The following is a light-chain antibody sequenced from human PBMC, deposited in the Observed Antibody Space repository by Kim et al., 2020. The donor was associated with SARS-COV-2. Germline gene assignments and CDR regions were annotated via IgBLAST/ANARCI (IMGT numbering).Light chain of an antibody. V-gene: IGLV6-57*03. CDR1: RGSIASNY. J-gene: IGLJ3*02. Sequence: ATIPGPRSRGSIASNYVQWYQQRPGSAPTTVIYEDNQRPSGVPDRFSGSIDSSSNSASLTISGLKTEDEADYYCQSYGSSNHWVFGGGTQLTVL. CDR2: EDN. CDR3: QSYGSSNHWV.